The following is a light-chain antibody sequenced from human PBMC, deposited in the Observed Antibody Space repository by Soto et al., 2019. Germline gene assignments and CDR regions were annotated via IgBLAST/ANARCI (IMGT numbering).Light chain of an antibody. CDR3: WCYDSSLSSWV. J-gene: IGLJ3*02. V-gene: IGLV1-40*01. CDR2: GIS. CDR1: SSNIGAGYD. Sequence: QSVLTQPPSVSGAPGQRVTISCTGSSSNIGAGYDVHWYQQLPGTAPKLLIYGISNRPSGVTARFSGSKSGTSASLAITGVQAEDEDAYYCWCYDSSLSSWVFGGGTQLTVL.